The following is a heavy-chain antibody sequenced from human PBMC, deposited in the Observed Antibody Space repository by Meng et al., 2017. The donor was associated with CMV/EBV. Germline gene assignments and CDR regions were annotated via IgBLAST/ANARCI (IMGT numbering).Heavy chain of an antibody. J-gene: IGHJ3*02. CDR2: IRSKANSYAT. CDR1: GFTFSGSA. V-gene: IGHV3-73*01. CDR3: TTPREGAFDI. Sequence: GESLKISCAASGFTFSGSAMHWVRQASGKGLEWAGRIRSKANSYATAYAASVKGRFTISRDDSKNTAYLQMNSLKTEDTAVYYCTTPREGAFDIWGQGTMVTVSS. D-gene: IGHD5-24*01.